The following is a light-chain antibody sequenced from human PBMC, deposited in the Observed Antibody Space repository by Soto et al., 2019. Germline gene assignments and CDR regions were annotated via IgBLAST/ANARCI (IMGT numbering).Light chain of an antibody. CDR1: QSVSSN. Sequence: EIVMTQSPATLSVSPGERATLSCRASQSVSSNLAWYQQKPGQAPRLLIYGASTRATGIPDTFSGSGSGTDFTLTISRLEPEDFAVYYCQHYGNSPPSVTFGPGTKVDI. CDR3: QHYGNSPPSVT. CDR2: GAS. J-gene: IGKJ3*01. V-gene: IGKV3-20*01.